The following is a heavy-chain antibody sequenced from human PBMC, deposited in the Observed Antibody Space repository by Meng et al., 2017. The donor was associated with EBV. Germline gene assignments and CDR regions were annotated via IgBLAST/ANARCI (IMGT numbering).Heavy chain of an antibody. CDR3: ASESGRGYTPDY. CDR2: LIPMFGAP. Sequence: QVQLVQSGAEVKKPXXXXXVSCRTSGGTFRSDAVSWVRQAPGQGLEWMGGLIPMFGAPNYAQKFQGRVTIIADESTSTHTMELNSLRSEDTAMYYCASESGRGYTPDYWGQGTLVTVSS. V-gene: IGHV1-69*01. CDR1: GGTFRSDA. D-gene: IGHD3-10*01. J-gene: IGHJ4*02.